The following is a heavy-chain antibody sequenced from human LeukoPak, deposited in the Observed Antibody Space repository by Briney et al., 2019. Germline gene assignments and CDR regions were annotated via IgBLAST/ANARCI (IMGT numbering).Heavy chain of an antibody. D-gene: IGHD5-18*01. CDR1: GFTFSSYG. J-gene: IGHJ4*02. CDR3: AKDSGGYTYIFDH. CDR2: ISDDGSNK. Sequence: GGSLRLSCAASGFTFSSYGIHWVRQAPGKGLEWVAVISDDGSNKYYADSVKGRFTISRDNSKNTLHLQMSSLSADDTAVYYCAKDSGGYTYIFDHWGQGTLVTVSS. V-gene: IGHV3-30*18.